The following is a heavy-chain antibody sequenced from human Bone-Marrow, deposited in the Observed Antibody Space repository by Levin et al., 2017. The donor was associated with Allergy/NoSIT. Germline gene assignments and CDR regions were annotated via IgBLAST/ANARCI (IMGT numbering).Heavy chain of an antibody. V-gene: IGHV1-2*02. CDR1: GYTFTGYY. J-gene: IGHJ5*02. CDR3: ARDRRYCDSANCSMSRNWFDP. D-gene: IGHD2-2*01. CDR2: LNPYSGGT. Sequence: GGSLRLSCKASGYTFTGYYIHWVRQAPGQGLEWMGWLNPYSGGTNSPQKFQGRVTMTRDTSISTAYMELSRLTSDDTAIYYCARDRRYCDSANCSMSRNWFDPWGQGTLVTVSS.